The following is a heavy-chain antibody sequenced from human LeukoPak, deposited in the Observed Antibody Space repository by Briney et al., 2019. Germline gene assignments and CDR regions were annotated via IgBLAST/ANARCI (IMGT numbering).Heavy chain of an antibody. D-gene: IGHD3-10*01. CDR1: GYTFTSNY. V-gene: IGHV1-46*01. CDR3: ARAYYNYYYYYMDV. Sequence: GASVKVSCKAFGYTFTSNYMHWVRQAPGQGPEWMGVISPSGGSTTYAQKFQGRVTLTRDMSTSTDYLELSSLRSEDTAVYYCARAYYNYYYYYMDVWGKGTTVTISS. CDR2: ISPSGGST. J-gene: IGHJ6*03.